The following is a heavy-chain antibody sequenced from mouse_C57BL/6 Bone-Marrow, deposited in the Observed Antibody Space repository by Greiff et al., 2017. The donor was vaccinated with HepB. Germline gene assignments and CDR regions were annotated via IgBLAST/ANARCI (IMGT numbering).Heavy chain of an antibody. CDR3: ARHRGWLLQGAWFAY. D-gene: IGHD2-3*01. Sequence: EVQLVESGGDLVKPGGSLKLSCAASGFTFSSYGMSWVRQTPDKRLEWVATISSGGSYTYYPDSVKGRFTISRDNAKNTLYLQMSSLKSEDTAMYYCARHRGWLLQGAWFAYWGQGTLVTVSA. V-gene: IGHV5-6*01. CDR1: GFTFSSYG. J-gene: IGHJ3*01. CDR2: ISSGGSYT.